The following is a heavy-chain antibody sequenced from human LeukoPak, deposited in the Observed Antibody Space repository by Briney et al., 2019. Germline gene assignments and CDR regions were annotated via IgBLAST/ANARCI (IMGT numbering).Heavy chain of an antibody. D-gene: IGHD2-15*01. V-gene: IGHV1-46*01. CDR3: ARDGRDCSGGSCYFYYYYYMDV. CDR1: GYTFTSYY. Sequence: ASVKVSCKASGYTFTSYYMHWVRQAPGQGLEWMGIINPSGGSTSYAQKFQGRVTMTRDMSTSTVYMELSSLRSEDTAVYYCARDGRDCSGGSCYFYYYYYMDVWGKGTTVTVSS. CDR2: INPSGGST. J-gene: IGHJ6*03.